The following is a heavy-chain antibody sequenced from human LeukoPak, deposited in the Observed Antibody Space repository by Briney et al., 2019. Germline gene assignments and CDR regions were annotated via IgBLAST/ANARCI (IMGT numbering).Heavy chain of an antibody. J-gene: IGHJ4*02. CDR3: ARWYDSSGLFDY. D-gene: IGHD3-22*01. V-gene: IGHV3-23*01. Sequence: GGSLRLSCAASGFTFSSYAMSWVRQAPGKGLEWVSAISGSGGSTYYADSVKGRFTISRDNSKNTLYLQMNSLRAEDTAVYYCARWYDSSGLFDYWGQGTLVTVSS. CDR2: ISGSGGST. CDR1: GFTFSSYA.